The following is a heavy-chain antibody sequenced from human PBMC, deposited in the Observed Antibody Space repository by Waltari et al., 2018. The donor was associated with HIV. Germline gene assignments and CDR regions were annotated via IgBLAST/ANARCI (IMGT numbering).Heavy chain of an antibody. V-gene: IGHV3-23*01. Sequence: EVHLLESGGGLVQPGGSLRLSCAASGFTFSSSAMSWVRQAPGKGLGGVTRMSGNVENAYAEGCVKVLFIISGTNSKNPLHLLVAILSADDTAVYYCAKMIFGIGGVHTRGSFEYWGQGTLVTVSS. CDR1: GFTFSSSA. CDR2: MSGNVENA. CDR3: AKMIFGIGGVHTRGSFEY. J-gene: IGHJ4*02. D-gene: IGHD3-3*01.